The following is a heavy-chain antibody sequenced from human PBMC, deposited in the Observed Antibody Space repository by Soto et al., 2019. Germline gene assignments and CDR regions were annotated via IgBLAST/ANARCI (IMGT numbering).Heavy chain of an antibody. CDR1: GFTFEDYA. J-gene: IGHJ4*02. V-gene: IGHV3-9*01. Sequence: EVQLVESGGGLVQPGRSLRLSCAASGFTFEDYAMLWVRQAPGKGLAWVSGISWDSGSIGYADSVKGRFTVSIDNAKNSLYLQMNSLRPEDTALYYCAKGSLTSGYSSGWYGGYLDYWGQGTLVTVSS. CDR3: AKGSLTSGYSSGWYGGYLDY. D-gene: IGHD6-19*01. CDR2: ISWDSGSI.